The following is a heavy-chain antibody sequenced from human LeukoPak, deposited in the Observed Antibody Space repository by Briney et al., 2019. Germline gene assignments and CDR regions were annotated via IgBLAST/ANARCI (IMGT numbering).Heavy chain of an antibody. CDR2: INHSEST. V-gene: IGHV4-39*07. D-gene: IGHD3-10*01. Sequence: PSETVSLTCTVSGGSISSSSYYWGWIRQPPGKGLEWIGEINHSESTNYNPSLKSRVTISVDTSKNQFSLKLSSVTAADTAVYYCARGPRGAKRIYYYGSGSYIDYWGQGTLVTVSS. CDR3: ARGPRGAKRIYYYGSGSYIDY. J-gene: IGHJ4*02. CDR1: GGSISSSSYY.